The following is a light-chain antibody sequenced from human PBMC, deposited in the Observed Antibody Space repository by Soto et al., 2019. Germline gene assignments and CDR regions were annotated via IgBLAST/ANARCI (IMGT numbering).Light chain of an antibody. CDR1: QSISSY. CDR2: AAS. V-gene: IGKV1-39*01. CDR3: QQSYSTLGT. Sequence: DIQITQSPSSLSASVEDRVTITCRASQSISSYLNWYQQKPGKAPKLLIYAASSLQSGVPSRFSGSGSGTDFTLTISSLQPEDFATYYCQQSYSTLGTFGQGTKVDIK. J-gene: IGKJ1*01.